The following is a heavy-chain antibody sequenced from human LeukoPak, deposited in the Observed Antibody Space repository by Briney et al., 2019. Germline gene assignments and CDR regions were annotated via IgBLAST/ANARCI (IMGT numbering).Heavy chain of an antibody. CDR1: GGSISSSSYY. J-gene: IGHJ4*02. V-gene: IGHV4-39*07. D-gene: IGHD1-1*01. Sequence: ASETLSLTCTVSGGSISSSSYYWGWIRQPPGKGLEWIGTIYSGGTTYYSPSLKNRVTISLDTSKNQFSLKLSSVTAADTAVYYCARGLDDYWGQGTLVTVSS. CDR2: IYSGGTT. CDR3: ARGLDDY.